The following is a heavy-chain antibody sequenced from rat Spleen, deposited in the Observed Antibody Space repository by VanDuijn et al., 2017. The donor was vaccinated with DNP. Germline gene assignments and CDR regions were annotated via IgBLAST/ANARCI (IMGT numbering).Heavy chain of an antibody. CDR2: IHSAGST. CDR1: GYSITSNY. CDR3: ARWSNFFDY. V-gene: IGHV3-3*01. Sequence: EVQLQESGPGLVKPSQSLSLTCSVTGYSITSNYWGWIRKFPGNKLEWMGYIHSAGSTQYNPSLKGRISITGDTSKNQFFLQLNSVTTEDTATYYCARWSNFFDYWGQGVMVTVSS. J-gene: IGHJ2*01.